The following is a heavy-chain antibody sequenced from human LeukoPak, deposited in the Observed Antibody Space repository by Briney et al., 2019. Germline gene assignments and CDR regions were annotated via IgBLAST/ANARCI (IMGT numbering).Heavy chain of an antibody. CDR2: IIPILGIA. D-gene: IGHD4-17*01. CDR1: GGTFSSYA. J-gene: IGHJ4*02. CDR3: AREDYGDQRVDY. V-gene: IGHV1-69*04. Sequence: SVKVSCKASGGTFSSYAISWVRQAPGQGLEWMGRIIPILGIANYAQKFQGRVTITANKSTSTAHMELSSLRSEDTAVYYCAREDYGDQRVDYWGQGTLVTVSS.